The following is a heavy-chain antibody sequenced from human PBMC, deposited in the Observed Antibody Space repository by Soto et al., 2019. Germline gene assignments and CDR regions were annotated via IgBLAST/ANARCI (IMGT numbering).Heavy chain of an antibody. V-gene: IGHV3-7*01. D-gene: IGHD1-20*01. CDR3: LKSDITGGWGDF. Sequence: EVQLVESGGGLVQPGGSLRLSCAASGLILRSNWKSWVRQAPGKGLEWVANISPDGSRKLYVDSVKGRFTISRDNAENSLFLQMNSLRVEDTAIYYCLKSDITGGWGDFWGQGTLVIVSS. CDR2: ISPDGSRK. J-gene: IGHJ4*02. CDR1: GLILRSNW.